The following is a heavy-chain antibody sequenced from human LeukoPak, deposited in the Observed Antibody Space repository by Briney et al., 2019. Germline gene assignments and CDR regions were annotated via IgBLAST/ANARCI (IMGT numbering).Heavy chain of an antibody. V-gene: IGHV1-46*01. CDR1: GYTFTSYY. Sequence: AASVKVSCKASGYTFTSYYMHWVRQAPGQGLEWMGIINPSGGSTSYAQKFQGRVTMTRDTSTSTVYMELSSLRSEDTAVYYCARGDYYGSGSYYTLSYWGQGTLVTVSS. CDR3: ARGDYYGSGSYYTLSY. J-gene: IGHJ4*02. CDR2: INPSGGST. D-gene: IGHD3-10*01.